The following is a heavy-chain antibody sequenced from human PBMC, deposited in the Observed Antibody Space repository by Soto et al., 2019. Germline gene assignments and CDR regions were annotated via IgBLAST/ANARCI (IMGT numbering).Heavy chain of an antibody. CDR1: GFSLRTSGVG. CDR2: IYWDDEK. V-gene: IGHV2-5*02. CDR3: ARVFLDVVATLDS. J-gene: IGHJ4*02. Sequence: QITLKESVPTLVKPTQTLTVTCTFSGFSLRTSGVGVGWIRQSPGQALEWLGVIYWDDEKRYSPSLKSRLTLSKDTAKNQVVLTVANMDPLDTGTYYCARVFLDVVATLDSLGQGTPVIVSS. D-gene: IGHD5-12*01.